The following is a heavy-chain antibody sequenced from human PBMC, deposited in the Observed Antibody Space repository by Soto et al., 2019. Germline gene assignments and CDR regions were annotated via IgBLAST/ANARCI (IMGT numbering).Heavy chain of an antibody. CDR1: GGSISSYY. J-gene: IGHJ6*02. CDR3: ARDGCSSTSCYPPYYYYGMDV. CDR2: IYYSWST. Sequence: SETLSLTCTVSGGSISSYYWSWIRQPPGKGLEWIVDIYYSWSTNYNPSLKSRVTISVDTSKNQFSLKLSSVTAADTAVYYCARDGCSSTSCYPPYYYYGMDVWGQGTTVTVSS. D-gene: IGHD2-2*01. V-gene: IGHV4-59*01.